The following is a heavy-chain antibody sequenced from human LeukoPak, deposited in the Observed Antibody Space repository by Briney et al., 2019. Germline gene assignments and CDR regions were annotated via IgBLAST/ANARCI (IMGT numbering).Heavy chain of an antibody. J-gene: IGHJ4*02. CDR3: ASSLGSYYDSSGYYYPFDY. D-gene: IGHD3-22*01. V-gene: IGHV1-69*05. Sequence: SVKVSCKASGGTFSSYAISWVRQAPGQGLEWMGGIIPIFGTANYAQKFQGRVTITTDESTSTAYMELSSLRSEDTAVYYCASSLGSYYDSSGYYYPFDYWGQGTLVTVSS. CDR1: GGTFSSYA. CDR2: IIPIFGTA.